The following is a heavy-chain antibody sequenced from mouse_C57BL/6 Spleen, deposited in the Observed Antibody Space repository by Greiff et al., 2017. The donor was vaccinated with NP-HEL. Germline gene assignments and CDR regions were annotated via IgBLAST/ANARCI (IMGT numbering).Heavy chain of an antibody. J-gene: IGHJ2*01. CDR2: IDPSDSYT. CDR1: GYTFTSYW. CDR3: ANVGGY. Sequence: VQLQQPGAELVKPGASVKLSCKASGYTFTSYWMQWVKQRPGQGLEWIGEIDPSDSYTNYNQKFKGKATLTVDTSSSTAYMQLSSLTSEDSAVYYCANVGGYWGQGTTLTVSS. V-gene: IGHV1-50*01.